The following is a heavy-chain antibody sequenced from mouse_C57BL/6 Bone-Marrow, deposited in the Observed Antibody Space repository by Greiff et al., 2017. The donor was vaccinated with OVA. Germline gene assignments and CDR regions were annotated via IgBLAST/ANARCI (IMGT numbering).Heavy chain of an antibody. V-gene: IGHV1-19*01. CDR3: ARGYGSSYGYFDV. Sequence: VQLQQSGPVLVKPGASVKMSCKASGYTFTDYYMNWVKQSHGKSLEWIGDINPYNGGTSYNQKFKGKATLTVDKSSSTAYMELNSLTSEDSAVYYGARGYGSSYGYFDVWGTGTTVTVSS. J-gene: IGHJ1*03. D-gene: IGHD1-1*01. CDR1: GYTFTDYY. CDR2: INPYNGGT.